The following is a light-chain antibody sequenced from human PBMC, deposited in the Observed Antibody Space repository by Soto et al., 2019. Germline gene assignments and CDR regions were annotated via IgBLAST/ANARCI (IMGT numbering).Light chain of an antibody. V-gene: IGLV2-14*01. CDR2: DVS. CDR3: NSYTSSSTHV. Sequence: QSALTQPASVSASPGQSITISCTGTSSDVGGYNYVSWYQQHPGKAPKLMIYDVSNRPSGVSDRFTGSKSGNTASLTISGRQAEDEADYYCNSYTSSSTHVFGNGTKLTVL. J-gene: IGLJ1*01. CDR1: SSDVGGYNY.